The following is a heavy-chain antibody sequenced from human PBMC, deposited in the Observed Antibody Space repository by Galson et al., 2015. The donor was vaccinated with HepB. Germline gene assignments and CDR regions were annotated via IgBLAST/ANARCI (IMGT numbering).Heavy chain of an antibody. CDR1: GYTFTGYY. CDR3: ARVSLGAYYDSSGYWDAFDI. CDR2: INPNSGGT. D-gene: IGHD3-22*01. Sequence: SVKVSCKASGYTFTGYYMHWVRQAPGQGLEWMGRINPNSGGTNYAQKFQGRVTMTRDTSISTAYMELSRLRSDDTAVHYCARVSLGAYYDSSGYWDAFDIWGQGTMVTVSS. J-gene: IGHJ3*02. V-gene: IGHV1-2*06.